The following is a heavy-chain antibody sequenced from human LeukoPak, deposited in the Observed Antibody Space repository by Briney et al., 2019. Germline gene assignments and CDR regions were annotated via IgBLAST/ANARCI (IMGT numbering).Heavy chain of an antibody. CDR1: GFTFDDYA. CDR3: AKVSSSSWYGDYFDY. Sequence: GGSLRLSCAASGFTFDDYAMHWVRQAPGKGLEWVSGISWNSGSIGYADSVKGRFTISRDNAKNSQYLQMNSLRAEDTALYYCAKVSSSSWYGDYFDYWGQGTLVTVSS. D-gene: IGHD6-13*01. V-gene: IGHV3-9*01. J-gene: IGHJ4*02. CDR2: ISWNSGSI.